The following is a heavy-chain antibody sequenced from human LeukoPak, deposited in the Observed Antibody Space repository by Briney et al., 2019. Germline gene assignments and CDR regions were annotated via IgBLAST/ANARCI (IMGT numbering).Heavy chain of an antibody. CDR2: VNPNSGGT. V-gene: IGHV1-2*02. CDR3: ARDNREVRGGDCFDV. Sequence: ASVKVSCKASGYTFTGYYMHWVRQAPGQGLEWMGWVNPNSGGTNYAQKFQGRVTMTRDTSITTAYMELSRLRSDDTAVYYCARDNREVRGGDCFDVWGKGTTVTVSS. D-gene: IGHD2-21*02. J-gene: IGHJ6*04. CDR1: GYTFTGYY.